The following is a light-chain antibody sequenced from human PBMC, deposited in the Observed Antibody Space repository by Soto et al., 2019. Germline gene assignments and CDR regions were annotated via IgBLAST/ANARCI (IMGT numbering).Light chain of an antibody. CDR2: AAS. CDR3: QPSSSLPIT. CDR1: QSISSY. Sequence: DIQMTQSPSSLSASVGDRVTITCRASQSISSYLNWYQQKPGKAPKLLIYAASSLQSGVPSRFSGSGSGTDFTLTISSLQPEDFATHYRQPSSSLPITIGGGSKV. J-gene: IGKJ4*01. V-gene: IGKV1-39*01.